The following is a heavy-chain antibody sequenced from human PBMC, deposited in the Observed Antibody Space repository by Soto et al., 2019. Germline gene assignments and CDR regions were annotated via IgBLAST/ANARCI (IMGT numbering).Heavy chain of an antibody. CDR2: IYYSGST. V-gene: IGHV4-30-4*01. D-gene: IGHD2-2*02. CDR3: ARDRIVVPAAIRYYYYGMDV. CDR1: GGSISSGDYY. J-gene: IGHJ6*02. Sequence: PSKTLSLTCTVAGGSISSGDYYWSWIRQPPGKGLEWIGYIYYSGSTYYNPSLKSRVTISVDTSKNQFSLKLSSVTAADTAVYYCARDRIVVPAAIRYYYYGMDVWGQGTTVTGSS.